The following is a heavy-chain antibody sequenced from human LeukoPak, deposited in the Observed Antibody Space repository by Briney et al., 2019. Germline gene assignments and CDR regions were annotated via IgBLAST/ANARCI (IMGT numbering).Heavy chain of an antibody. V-gene: IGHV3-7*01. CDR2: IKKDGRET. Sequence: GGSLRLSCAASGFTFSSYWMSWVRQAPGKGLEWVANIKKDGRETYYVDSVKGRFTISRDNARNSLFLQMNSLRGEDTAIYYCARAVGYCSSTSCYGYYYYMDVWGKGTTVTVSS. J-gene: IGHJ6*03. D-gene: IGHD2-2*01. CDR1: GFTFSSYW. CDR3: ARAVGYCSSTSCYGYYYYMDV.